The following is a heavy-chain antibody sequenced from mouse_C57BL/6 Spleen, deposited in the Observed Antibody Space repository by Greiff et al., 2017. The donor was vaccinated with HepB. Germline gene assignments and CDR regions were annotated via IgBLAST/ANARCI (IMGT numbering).Heavy chain of an antibody. CDR2: IDPEDGET. CDR3: ARHDYDARALLAMDY. Sequence: VQLQQSGAELVKPGASVKLSCTASGFNIKDYYMHWVKQRTEQGLEWIGRIDPEDGETKYAPKFQGKATITADTSSNTAYLKLSSLTSEDTAVYYCARHDYDARALLAMDYWGQGTSVTVSS. V-gene: IGHV14-2*01. D-gene: IGHD2-4*01. J-gene: IGHJ4*01. CDR1: GFNIKDYY.